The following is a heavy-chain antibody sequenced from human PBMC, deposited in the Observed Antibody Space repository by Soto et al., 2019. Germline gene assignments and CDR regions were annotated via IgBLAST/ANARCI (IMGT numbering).Heavy chain of an antibody. CDR3: ARGNRITIFGVVIPFFDY. V-gene: IGHV3-33*01. Sequence: QVQLVESGGGVVQPGRSLRLSCAASGFTFSSYGMHWVRQAPGKGLEWVAVIWYDGSNKYYADSVKGRFTISRDNSKNTLYLQMNSLRAEETAVYYCARGNRITIFGVVIPFFDYWGQGTLVTVSS. CDR1: GFTFSSYG. CDR2: IWYDGSNK. D-gene: IGHD3-3*01. J-gene: IGHJ4*02.